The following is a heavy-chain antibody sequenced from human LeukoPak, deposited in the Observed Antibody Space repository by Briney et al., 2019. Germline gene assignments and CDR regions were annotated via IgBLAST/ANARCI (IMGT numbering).Heavy chain of an antibody. V-gene: IGHV3-23*01. D-gene: IGHD3-3*01. CDR1: GFTFSSYA. CDR3: AKDPYYDFWSGYRVDNWFDP. Sequence: GGSLRLSCAASGFTFSSYAMSWVRQAPGKGLEWVSAISGSGGSTYYAGSVKGRFTISRDNSKNTLYLQMNSLRAEDTAVYYCAKDPYYDFWSGYRVDNWFDPWGQGTLVTVSS. CDR2: ISGSGGST. J-gene: IGHJ5*02.